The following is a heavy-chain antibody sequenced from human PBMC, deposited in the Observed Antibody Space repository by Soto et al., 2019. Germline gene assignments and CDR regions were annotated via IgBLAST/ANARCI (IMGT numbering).Heavy chain of an antibody. Sequence: SETLSLTCTVPGGSISSSSYYWGWIRQPPGKGLEWIGSIYYSGSTYYNPSLKSRVTISVDTSKNQFSLKLSSVTAADTAVYYCARDLTGYFDYWGQGTLVTVSS. CDR2: IYYSGST. V-gene: IGHV4-39*07. CDR3: ARDLTGYFDY. CDR1: GGSISSSSYY. J-gene: IGHJ4*02. D-gene: IGHD3-9*01.